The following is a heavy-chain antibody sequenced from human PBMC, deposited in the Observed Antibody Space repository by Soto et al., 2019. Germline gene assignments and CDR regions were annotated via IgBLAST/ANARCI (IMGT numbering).Heavy chain of an antibody. J-gene: IGHJ6*02. CDR3: ARDRIYYDSSGYLPYYYYGMDV. CDR1: GGSISSYY. V-gene: IGHV4-59*01. CDR2: IYYSGST. D-gene: IGHD3-22*01. Sequence: PSETLSLTCTVSGGSISSYYWSWIRQPPGKGLEWIGYIYYSGSTSYNPSLKSRVTISVDTSKNQFSLKLSSVTAADTAVYYCARDRIYYDSSGYLPYYYYGMDVWGQGTTVTVSS.